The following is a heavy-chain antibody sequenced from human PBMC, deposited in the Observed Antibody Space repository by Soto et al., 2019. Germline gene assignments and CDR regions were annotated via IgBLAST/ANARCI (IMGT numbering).Heavy chain of an antibody. J-gene: IGHJ4*02. V-gene: IGHV2-26*03. CDR3: ARMGASGPYFDLFDN. CDR2: IFANDET. CDR1: GFSLSDIRLG. D-gene: IGHD1-26*01. Sequence: QVTLKESGPVLVKPAETLTLTCSISGFSLSDIRLGVGWIRQPPGKALEWLAHIFANDETTYSTSLKTRLSISRDTSKSQVVLTRTNLDPEDTGTYCCARMGASGPYFDLFDNWGQGALVTVAS.